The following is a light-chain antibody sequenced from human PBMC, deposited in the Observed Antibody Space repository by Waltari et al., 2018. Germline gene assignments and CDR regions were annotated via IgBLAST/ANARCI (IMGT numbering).Light chain of an antibody. CDR2: WAS. CDR1: QSILYSSNNNNY. J-gene: IGKJ4*01. Sequence: DIVMTQSPDSLAVSLGARATIDCKSSQSILYSSNNNNYLAWYQRKPGQPPKLLIYWASTRESGVPDRFSGSGSGTDFTLTISSLQAEDVAVYYCQQYYSTPPSFGGGTKVEIK. CDR3: QQYYSTPPS. V-gene: IGKV4-1*01.